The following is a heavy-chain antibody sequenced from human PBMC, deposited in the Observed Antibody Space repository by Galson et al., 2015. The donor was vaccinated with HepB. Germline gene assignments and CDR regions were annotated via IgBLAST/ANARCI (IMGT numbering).Heavy chain of an antibody. CDR1: GFTFSSYE. V-gene: IGHV3-48*03. D-gene: IGHD3-16*01. CDR2: ISSSGSTI. J-gene: IGHJ4*02. Sequence: SLRLSCAASGFTFSSYEMNWVRQAPGKGLEWVSYISSSGSTIYYADSVKGRFTISRDNAKNSLYLQMNSLRAEDTAVYYCARVGGAAYYFDYWGQGTLVTVSS. CDR3: ARVGGAAYYFDY.